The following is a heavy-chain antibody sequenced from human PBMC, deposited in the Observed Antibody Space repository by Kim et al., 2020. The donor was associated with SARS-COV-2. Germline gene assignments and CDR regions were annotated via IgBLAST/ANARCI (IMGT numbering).Heavy chain of an antibody. CDR1: GFTFSSYS. CDR2: ISSSSSYI. D-gene: IGHD2-15*01. V-gene: IGHV3-21*01. Sequence: GGSLRLSCAASGFTFSSYSMNWVRQAPGKGLEWVSSISSSSSYIYYADSVKGRYTISRDNAKNSLYLQMNSLGAEDTAVYYCARVPEGSPEGLYYYYYGMDVWGQGTTVTVSS. J-gene: IGHJ6*02. CDR3: ARVPEGSPEGLYYYYYGMDV.